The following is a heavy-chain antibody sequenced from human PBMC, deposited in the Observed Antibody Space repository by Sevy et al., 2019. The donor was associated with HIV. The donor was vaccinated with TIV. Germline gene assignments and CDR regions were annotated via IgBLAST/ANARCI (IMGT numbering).Heavy chain of an antibody. CDR3: ASAREGGIAAAGSFDY. D-gene: IGHD6-13*01. CDR2: ISSSSSYI. V-gene: IGHV3-21*01. J-gene: IGHJ4*02. CDR1: GFTFSSYS. Sequence: CGSLRLSCAASGFTFSSYSMNWVRQAPGKGLERVSSISSSSSYIYYADSVKGRFTISRDNAKNSLYLQMNSLRAEDTAVCYCASAREGGIAAAGSFDYWGQGTLVPVSS.